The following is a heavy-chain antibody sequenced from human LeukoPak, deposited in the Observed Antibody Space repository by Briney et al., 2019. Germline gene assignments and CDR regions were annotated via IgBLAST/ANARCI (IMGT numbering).Heavy chain of an antibody. J-gene: IGHJ4*02. V-gene: IGHV3-23*01. Sequence: QPGGSLRLSCAASGFTFSSSAMSWVRQVPGKGLEWVSGISASGGSTYYADSVRGRFTISRDNAKNSLYLQMNSLRAEDTAVYYCARTRITMIVGLASRFDYWGQGTLVTVSS. CDR2: ISASGGST. CDR3: ARTRITMIVGLASRFDY. D-gene: IGHD3-22*01. CDR1: GFTFSSSA.